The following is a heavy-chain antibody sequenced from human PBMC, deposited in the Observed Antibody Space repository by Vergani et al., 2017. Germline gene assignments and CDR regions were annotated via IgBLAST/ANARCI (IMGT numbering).Heavy chain of an antibody. CDR1: GFTFSSYE. V-gene: IGHV3-48*03. CDR2: ISSSGSTI. CDR3: ARQYSSGWYTYDAFDI. J-gene: IGHJ3*02. D-gene: IGHD6-19*01. Sequence: EVQLVESGGGLVQPGGSLRLSCAASGFTFSSYEMNWVRQAPGKGLEWVSYISSSGSTIYYADSVKGRFTISRDNAKNSLYLQMNSLRAEDTAVYYCARQYSSGWYTYDAFDIWGQGTMVTVSS.